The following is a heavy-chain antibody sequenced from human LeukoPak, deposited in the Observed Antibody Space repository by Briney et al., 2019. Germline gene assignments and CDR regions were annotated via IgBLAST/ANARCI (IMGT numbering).Heavy chain of an antibody. D-gene: IGHD3-22*01. CDR3: AMMRYYDSSGYYNY. Sequence: GGSLRLSCAASGFTFSNYGMHWVRQAPGKGLEWVAFIRYDGSNKYYADSVKGRFTISRDSAKNTLYLQMNSLRAEDTAVYYCAMMRYYDSSGYYNYWGQGTLVTVSS. CDR1: GFTFSNYG. CDR2: IRYDGSNK. J-gene: IGHJ4*02. V-gene: IGHV3-30*02.